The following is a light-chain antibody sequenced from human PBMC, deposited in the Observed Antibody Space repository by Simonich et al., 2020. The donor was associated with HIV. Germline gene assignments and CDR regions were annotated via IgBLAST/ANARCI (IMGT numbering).Light chain of an antibody. CDR2: DNN. CDR1: NSNFGHNY. V-gene: IGLV1-51*01. J-gene: IGLJ3*02. Sequence: QSVLTHPPSVSAAPGQQVTISCSGSNSNFGHNYVYWYQHRPVTAPKLVIFDNNKRPSGIPDRFSGSKSGTSATLGITGLQTGDEADYYCGTWDSSLSDGVFGGGTKLTVL. CDR3: GTWDSSLSDGV.